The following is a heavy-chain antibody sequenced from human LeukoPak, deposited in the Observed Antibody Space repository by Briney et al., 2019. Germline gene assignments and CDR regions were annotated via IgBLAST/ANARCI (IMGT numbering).Heavy chain of an antibody. CDR2: ISGSGGST. CDR3: AKDTGSSWYTGYYYYYMDV. D-gene: IGHD6-13*01. V-gene: IGHV3-23*01. Sequence: PGGSLRLSCAASGFTFSSYAMTWVRQAPGKGLEWVSAISGSGGSTYYADSVKGRFTISRDNSKNTLYLQMNSLRAEDTAVYYCAKDTGSSWYTGYYYYYMDVWGKGTTVTISS. CDR1: GFTFSSYA. J-gene: IGHJ6*03.